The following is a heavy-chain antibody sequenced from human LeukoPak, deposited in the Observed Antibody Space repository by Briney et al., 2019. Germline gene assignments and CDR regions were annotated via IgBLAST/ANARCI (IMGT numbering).Heavy chain of an antibody. CDR2: MNPNSGNT. J-gene: IGHJ6*03. D-gene: IGHD3-3*01. CDR3: ARDQVFGVVMSAAYYYYYYMDV. Sequence: GASVKVSCKASGYTFTSYDINWVRQATGQGLEWMGWMNPNSGNTGYAQKFQGRVTMTRDTSISTAYMELSRLRSDDTAVYYCARDQVFGVVMSAAYYYYYYMDVWGKGTTVTVSS. V-gene: IGHV1-8*01. CDR1: GYTFTSYD.